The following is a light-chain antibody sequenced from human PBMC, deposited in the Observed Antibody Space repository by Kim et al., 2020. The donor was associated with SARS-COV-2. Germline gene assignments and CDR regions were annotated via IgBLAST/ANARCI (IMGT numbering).Light chain of an antibody. CDR1: SLRSYY. Sequence: SSELTQDPAVSVALGQTVRITCQGDSLRSYYATWYQQRPRQAPVHVIYGRNNRPSGIPDRFSGSSSGNTASLTISGAQAEDEADFYCQSRDSGGNVLFGG. J-gene: IGLJ2*01. CDR3: QSRDSGGNVL. V-gene: IGLV3-19*01. CDR2: GRN.